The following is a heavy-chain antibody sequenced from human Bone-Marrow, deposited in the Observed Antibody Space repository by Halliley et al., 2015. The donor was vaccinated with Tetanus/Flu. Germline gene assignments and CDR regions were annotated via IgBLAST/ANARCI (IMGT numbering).Heavy chain of an antibody. J-gene: IGHJ4*02. D-gene: IGHD3-16*01. V-gene: IGHV4-59*01. CDR3: ARERGEILDY. Sequence: GLEWIGYIYGTGSPSYTPSLRSRVTISEDTSKNQFSLKVRSVTAADTAVYYCARERGEILDYWGQGALVTVSS. CDR2: IYGTGSP.